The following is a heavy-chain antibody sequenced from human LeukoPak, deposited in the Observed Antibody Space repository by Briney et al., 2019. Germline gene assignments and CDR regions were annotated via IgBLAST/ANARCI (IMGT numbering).Heavy chain of an antibody. V-gene: IGHV3-48*01. Sequence: SGGSLRLSCAASGFTFSNYQMNWVRQAPGKGLEWVSFITTSASAIQYADSVKGRFTISRDNAKNLLYLQMNSLRAGDTAVYYCAREIVGSPHAFEYWGQGTLVTVSS. CDR2: ITTSASAI. CDR3: AREIVGSPHAFEY. CDR1: GFTFSNYQ. D-gene: IGHD1-26*01. J-gene: IGHJ4*02.